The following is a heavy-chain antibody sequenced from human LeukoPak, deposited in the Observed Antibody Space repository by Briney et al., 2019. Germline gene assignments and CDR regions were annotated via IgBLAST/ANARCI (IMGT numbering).Heavy chain of an antibody. D-gene: IGHD3-10*01. V-gene: IGHV3-30*03. J-gene: IGHJ4*02. Sequence: GMSLRLSCAASGFTFINYGMHWVRQAPGKGLEWVALISYDGSSKYYADSVKGRIIISRDNSKNSLYLQMNSLRAEDTAVYYCARDPTYYYGSGSYWDYWGQGTLVTVSS. CDR1: GFTFINYG. CDR2: ISYDGSSK. CDR3: ARDPTYYYGSGSYWDY.